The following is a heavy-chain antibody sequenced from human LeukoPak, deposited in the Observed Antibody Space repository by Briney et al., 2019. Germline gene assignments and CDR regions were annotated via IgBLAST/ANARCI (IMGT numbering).Heavy chain of an antibody. CDR1: GFTFSGSA. D-gene: IGHD6-19*01. CDR2: IRSKANSYAT. Sequence: GGSLRLSCAASGFTFSGSAMHWVRQASGKGLECVGRIRSKANSYATAYAASVKGRFTISRDDSKNTAYLQMNSLKTEDTAVYYCTRLSSGWSYYFDYWGQGTLVTVSS. CDR3: TRLSSGWSYYFDY. J-gene: IGHJ4*02. V-gene: IGHV3-73*01.